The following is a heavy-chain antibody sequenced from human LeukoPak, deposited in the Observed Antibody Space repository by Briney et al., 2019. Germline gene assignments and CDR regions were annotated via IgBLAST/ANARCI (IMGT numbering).Heavy chain of an antibody. J-gene: IGHJ4*02. Sequence: GGSLRLSCAASGFTFSASAMNWVRQAPAKGLEWVSSVNGGGSSTYYADSVKGRFTISRDNSRNTLYLQMNSLRAEDTAVYYCASYSGYDYVDYWGQGTLVTVSS. D-gene: IGHD5-12*01. V-gene: IGHV3-23*01. CDR3: ASYSGYDYVDY. CDR1: GFTFSASA. CDR2: VNGGGSST.